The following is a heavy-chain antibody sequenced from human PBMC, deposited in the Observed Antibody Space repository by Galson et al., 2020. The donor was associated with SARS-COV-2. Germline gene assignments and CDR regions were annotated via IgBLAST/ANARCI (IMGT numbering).Heavy chain of an antibody. Sequence: HGESLKISCKGSGYSFTSYWIGWVRQMPGKGLEWMGIIYPGDSDTRYSPSFQGQVTISADKSISTAYMQWSSLKASDTAMYYCARIAGSSSWLKHFDYWGQGTLVTVSS. J-gene: IGHJ4*02. CDR1: GYSFTSYW. D-gene: IGHD6-13*01. CDR3: ARIAGSSSWLKHFDY. CDR2: IYPGDSDT. V-gene: IGHV5-51*01.